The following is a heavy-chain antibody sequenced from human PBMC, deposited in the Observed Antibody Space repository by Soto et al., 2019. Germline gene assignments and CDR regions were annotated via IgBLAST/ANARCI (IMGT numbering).Heavy chain of an antibody. CDR3: ARATSFSGHHGY. J-gene: IGHJ4*02. CDR2: IYYRGST. Sequence: QLQLQESGPGLVKPSQTLSLACTVSGGSFSSGGYYWSWIRQLPGKGLEWIGYIYYRGSTYYNPSLKSRFTISLDTSKNQFSLKLSSVTAADTALYYCARATSFSGHHGYWGQGTLVTVSS. CDR1: GGSFSSGGYY. D-gene: IGHD2-8*02. V-gene: IGHV4-31*03.